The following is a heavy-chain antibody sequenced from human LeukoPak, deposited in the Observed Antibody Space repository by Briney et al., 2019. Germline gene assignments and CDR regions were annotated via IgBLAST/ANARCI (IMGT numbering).Heavy chain of an antibody. Sequence: GGSLRLSCAASGFTFSSYTMHCVRQAPGKGLAWVSAISVSGGSTYYADSVTGRFTISRDNSKNTVYLQMNTLRAEDTAVYYCAKDYPLDYWGQGALVTVSS. CDR1: GFTFSSYT. J-gene: IGHJ4*02. CDR2: ISVSGGST. V-gene: IGHV3-23*01. CDR3: AKDYPLDY.